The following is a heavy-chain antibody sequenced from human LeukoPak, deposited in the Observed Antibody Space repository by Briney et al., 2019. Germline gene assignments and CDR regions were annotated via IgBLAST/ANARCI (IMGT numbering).Heavy chain of an antibody. CDR2: IYGGRST. J-gene: IGHJ3*01. CDR3: GRASKVEAFDV. D-gene: IGHD2-15*01. V-gene: IGHV3-66*01. CDR1: GVTVSSTY. Sequence: RTGGSLRLSCAASGVTVSSTYMSWVRQAPGKGLEWVSVIYGGRSTYNPDSVKCRFTISRDNSKNTLFLQMNSLRAEDTAVYYCGRASKVEAFDVWGQGTMVTVSS.